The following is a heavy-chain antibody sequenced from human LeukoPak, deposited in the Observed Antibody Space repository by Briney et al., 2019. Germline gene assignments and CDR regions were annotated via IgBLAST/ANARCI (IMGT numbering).Heavy chain of an antibody. CDR1: GYTFTRYD. Sequence: VASVKVSCKASGYTFTRYDINWVRQATGQGLEWMGWMNPNSGNTGYAQKFQGRVTITRNTSISTAYMELSSLRSEDTAVYYCARGSGSSPPDAFDIWGQGTMVTVTS. V-gene: IGHV1-8*03. D-gene: IGHD1-26*01. CDR3: ARGSGSSPPDAFDI. CDR2: MNPNSGNT. J-gene: IGHJ3*02.